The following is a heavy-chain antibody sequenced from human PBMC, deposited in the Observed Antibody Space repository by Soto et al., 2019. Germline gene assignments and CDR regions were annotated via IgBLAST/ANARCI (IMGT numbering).Heavy chain of an antibody. Sequence: EVQLLESGGGLVQPGGSLRLSCAASGFTFSSYAMSWVRQAPGKGLEWVSTISSSGGSTYYADSVKGRFTISRDNSKNTLYLQMNSLRAEDTAVYYCAKDLQGGAYSPIDYWGQGTLVTVSS. CDR1: GFTFSSYA. V-gene: IGHV3-23*01. CDR2: ISSSGGST. J-gene: IGHJ4*02. D-gene: IGHD2-21*01. CDR3: AKDLQGGAYSPIDY.